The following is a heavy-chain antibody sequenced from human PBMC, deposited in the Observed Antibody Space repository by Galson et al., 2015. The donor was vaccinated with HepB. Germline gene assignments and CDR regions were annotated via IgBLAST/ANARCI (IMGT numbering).Heavy chain of an antibody. CDR3: ARGPITIFGVVIMGSFDY. J-gene: IGHJ4*02. V-gene: IGHV1-2*04. Sequence: SVKVSCKASGYTFTGYYMHWVRQAPGQGLEWMGWINPNSGGTNYAQKFQGWVTMTRDTSISTAYMELSRLRSDDTAVYYCARGPITIFGVVIMGSFDYWGQGTLVTVSS. CDR1: GYTFTGYY. D-gene: IGHD3-3*01. CDR2: INPNSGGT.